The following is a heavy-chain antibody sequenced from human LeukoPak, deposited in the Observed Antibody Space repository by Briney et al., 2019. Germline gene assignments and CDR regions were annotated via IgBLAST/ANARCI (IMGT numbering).Heavy chain of an antibody. J-gene: IGHJ3*02. CDR2: IYYSGST. D-gene: IGHD7-27*01. CDR3: ARSSGDGAFDI. CDR1: GGSISSYY. V-gene: IGHV4-59*01. Sequence: SETLSLTCTVSGGSISSYYWSWIRQPPGKGLEWIGYIYYSGSTNYNPSLKSRVTISVDTSKNQFSLKLSSVTAADTPVYYCARSSGDGAFDIWGQGTMVTVSS.